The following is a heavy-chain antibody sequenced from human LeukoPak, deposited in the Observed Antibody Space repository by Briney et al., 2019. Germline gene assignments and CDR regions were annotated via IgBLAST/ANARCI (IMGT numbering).Heavy chain of an antibody. J-gene: IGHJ6*02. CDR2: IYYSGST. CDR3: AREGYSYPYYYYGMDV. CDR1: GGSISSYY. V-gene: IGHV4-59*01. D-gene: IGHD5-18*01. Sequence: SETLSLTCTVSGGSISSYYWSWIRQPPGKGLEWIGYIYYSGSTNSNPSLMSRVTISVDTSKNQFSLKLSSVTAADTAVYYCAREGYSYPYYYYGMDVWGQGTTVTVSS.